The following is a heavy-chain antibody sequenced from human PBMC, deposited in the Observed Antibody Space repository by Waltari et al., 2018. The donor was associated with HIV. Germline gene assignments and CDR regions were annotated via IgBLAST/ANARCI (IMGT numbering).Heavy chain of an antibody. Sequence: QVQLVQSGTELKRPGDSVKISCRASGYSFTSHAIHWICQAPGQGLQYVGWSDPGSGTAKFSENLQTKVTFSRDTSATTAFMEVRNLKYEDVAVFYCARGGASGGFDLWGQGTLVIVSS. CDR2: SDPGSGTA. J-gene: IGHJ4*02. CDR1: GYSFTSHA. V-gene: IGHV1-3*02. D-gene: IGHD3-10*01. CDR3: ARGGASGGFDL.